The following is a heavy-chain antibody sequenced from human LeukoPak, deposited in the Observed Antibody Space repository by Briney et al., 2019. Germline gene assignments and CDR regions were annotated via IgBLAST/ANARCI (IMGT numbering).Heavy chain of an antibody. CDR2: ISGSGGST. Sequence: GGSLRLSCAASGFTFSSYAMSWVRQAPGEGLEWVSAISGSGGSTYYADSVKGRFTISRDNSKNTLYPQMNSLRAEDTAVYYCAKGEQWLVTHFDYWGQGTLVTVSS. J-gene: IGHJ4*02. CDR1: GFTFSSYA. CDR3: AKGEQWLVTHFDY. D-gene: IGHD6-19*01. V-gene: IGHV3-23*01.